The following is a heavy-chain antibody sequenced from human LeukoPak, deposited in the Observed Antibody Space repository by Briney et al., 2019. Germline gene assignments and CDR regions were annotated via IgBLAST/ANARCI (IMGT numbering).Heavy chain of an antibody. D-gene: IGHD3-22*01. CDR3: ARGYPYYYGSRGYYSFDY. Sequence: GGSLRLSCAASGFTVTTNYMTWVRQAPGKGLEWVSALYTGGNTYYTDSVKGRFTVSRDSSKNTLYLQMNSLRAEDTAVYYCARGYPYYYGSRGYYSFDYWGQGTLVTVAS. CDR2: LYTGGNT. V-gene: IGHV3-66*01. CDR1: GFTVTTNY. J-gene: IGHJ4*02.